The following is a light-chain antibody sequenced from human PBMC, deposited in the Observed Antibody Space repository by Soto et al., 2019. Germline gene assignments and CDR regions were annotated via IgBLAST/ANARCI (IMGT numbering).Light chain of an antibody. Sequence: EIVLTQSPATLSVSPGERATLSCRASQSVSSDLAWYQQKSGQAPRLLIYGASTRATRIPASFSGSGSGTEFTLTISSLQSEDFAVYYCQHYNNRPLTFGGGTKVDIK. J-gene: IGKJ4*01. V-gene: IGKV3-15*01. CDR1: QSVSSD. CDR3: QHYNNRPLT. CDR2: GAS.